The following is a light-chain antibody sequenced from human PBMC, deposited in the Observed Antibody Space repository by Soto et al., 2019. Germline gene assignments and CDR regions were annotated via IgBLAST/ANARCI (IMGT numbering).Light chain of an antibody. CDR2: GAS. J-gene: IGKJ1*01. Sequence: EIVLTQSPGPLSLSPGERATLSCRASQSVSSSYLAWYQQKPGQAPRLLIYGASSRATGIPDRFSGSGSGTDVTLTISRLEPEDSAVYYCQQYGSSPWTFGQGTMVEVK. CDR3: QQYGSSPWT. CDR1: QSVSSSY. V-gene: IGKV3-20*01.